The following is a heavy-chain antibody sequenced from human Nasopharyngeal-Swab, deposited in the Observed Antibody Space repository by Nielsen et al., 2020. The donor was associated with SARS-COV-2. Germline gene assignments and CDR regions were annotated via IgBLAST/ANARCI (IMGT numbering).Heavy chain of an antibody. J-gene: IGHJ4*02. CDR3: ARYSRGGSSDWSFDF. Sequence: GESLKISCAASGFIFSDYYMSWICQAPGKGLEWVSYISSSASSLYYADSVKGRFTISRDNAKNSVYLQMNNLRGEDTALYYCARYSRGGSSDWSFDFRGQGTLVTVSS. CDR2: ISSSASSL. D-gene: IGHD6-19*01. CDR1: GFIFSDYY. V-gene: IGHV3-11*04.